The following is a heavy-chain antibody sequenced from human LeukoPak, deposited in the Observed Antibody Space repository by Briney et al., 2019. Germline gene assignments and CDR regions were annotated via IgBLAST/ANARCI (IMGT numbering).Heavy chain of an antibody. CDR1: GFTFNSYW. Sequence: GGSLRLSCAASGFTFNSYWMSWVRQAPGKGLEWVANIKQDGSDKYYVDSVKGRFTISRDNAKNSLYLQMNSLRAEDTAVYYGARDLSSGWSPLDYWGQGTLVTVSS. V-gene: IGHV3-7*01. J-gene: IGHJ4*02. CDR3: ARDLSSGWSPLDY. CDR2: IKQDGSDK. D-gene: IGHD6-19*01.